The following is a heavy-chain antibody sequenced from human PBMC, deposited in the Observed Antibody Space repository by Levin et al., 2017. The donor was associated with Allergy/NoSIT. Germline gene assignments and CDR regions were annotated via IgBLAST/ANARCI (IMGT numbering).Heavy chain of an antibody. V-gene: IGHV5-51*01. D-gene: IGHD6-13*01. CDR1: GYSFTNYW. Sequence: KVSCKGSGYSFTNYWIGWVRQMPGKGLECMGIIYPGDSNTRYSPSFQGQVTISADKSISTAYLQWSSLKASDTAMYFCARQRGATYSSSWFRSLDAFDIWGQGTMITVSS. CDR2: IYPGDSNT. J-gene: IGHJ3*02. CDR3: ARQRGATYSSSWFRSLDAFDI.